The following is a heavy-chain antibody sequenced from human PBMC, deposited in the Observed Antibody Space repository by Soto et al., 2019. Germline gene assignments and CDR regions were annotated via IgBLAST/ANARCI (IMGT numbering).Heavy chain of an antibody. V-gene: IGHV1-69*01. J-gene: IGHJ6*02. CDR1: GGTFNKYA. Sequence: QVQLEQSGAEVKKPGPSLKVSCKATGGTFNKYAISWVRQDPGQGLEWMAGIIPVYGTPNYAQRFQDRVTIIADESTTTAYMEVNSLTSEDTAIYYCSIVTAYGMDVWGPGTTVIVSS. CDR3: SIVTAYGMDV. D-gene: IGHD2-15*01. CDR2: IIPVYGTP.